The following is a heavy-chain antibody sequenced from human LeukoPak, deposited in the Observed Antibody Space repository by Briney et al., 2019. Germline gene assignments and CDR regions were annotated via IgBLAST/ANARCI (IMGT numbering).Heavy chain of an antibody. D-gene: IGHD3-22*01. CDR3: ARLIAEPHRYYDSSGYYHRGPTVYFDY. V-gene: IGHV4-39*01. CDR1: GGSISSSSYY. CDR2: IYYSGST. J-gene: IGHJ4*02. Sequence: SETLSLTCTVSGGSISSSSYYWGWIRQPPGKGLEWIGSIYYSGSTYYNPSLKSRVTISVDTSKSQFSLKLSSVTAADTAVYYCARLIAEPHRYYDSSGYYHRGPTVYFDYWGQGTLVTVSS.